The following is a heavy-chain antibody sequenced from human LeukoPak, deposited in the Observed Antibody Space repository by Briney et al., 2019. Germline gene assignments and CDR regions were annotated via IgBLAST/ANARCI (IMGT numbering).Heavy chain of an antibody. J-gene: IGHJ5*02. CDR1: GGSFSGYY. Sequence: PSETLSLTCAVNGGSFSGYYWSWIRQPPGKGLEWIGEINHSGSTNYNPSLKSRVTISVDTSKNQSSLKLSSVTAADTAVYYCARGIKAVTIFGVVIIPHSWFDLWGQGTLVTVSS. CDR3: ARGIKAVTIFGVVIIPHSWFDL. V-gene: IGHV4-34*01. D-gene: IGHD3-3*01. CDR2: INHSGST.